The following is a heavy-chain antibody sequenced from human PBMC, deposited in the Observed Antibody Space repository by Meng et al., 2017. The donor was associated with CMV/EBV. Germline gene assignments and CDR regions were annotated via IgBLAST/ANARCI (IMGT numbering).Heavy chain of an antibody. Sequence: QVEMQESGPGLVKPSQTLSLNWTVSGGSISSGDYYWSWIRQPPGKGLEWIGYIYYSGSTYYNPSLKSRVTISVDTSKNQFSLKLCSVTAADTAVYYCARDNRRGGVDYWGQGTLVTVSS. V-gene: IGHV4-30-4*08. D-gene: IGHD3-3*01. CDR1: GGSISSGDYY. J-gene: IGHJ4*02. CDR3: ARDNRRGGVDY. CDR2: IYYSGST.